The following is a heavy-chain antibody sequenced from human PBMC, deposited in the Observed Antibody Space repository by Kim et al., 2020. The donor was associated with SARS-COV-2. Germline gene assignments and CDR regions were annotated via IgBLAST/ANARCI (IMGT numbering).Heavy chain of an antibody. CDR2: IYWDDYK. CDR3: AHRRWIARFWGEPLQNDAFDI. CDR1: GFSLSTSGVG. Sequence: SGPTLVNPTQTLTLTCTFSGFSLSTSGVGVGWIRQPPGKALEWLALIYWDDYKRYSPSLKSRLTITKDTSKNQVVLTITNMDPVDTATYYCAHRRWIARFWGEPLQNDAFDIWGQGTMVTVSS. D-gene: IGHD3-16*01. V-gene: IGHV2-5*02. J-gene: IGHJ3*02.